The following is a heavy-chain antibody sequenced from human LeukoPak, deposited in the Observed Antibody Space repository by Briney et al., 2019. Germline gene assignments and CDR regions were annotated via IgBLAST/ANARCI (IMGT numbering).Heavy chain of an antibody. CDR2: IYSGGST. CDR1: GFTVSSNY. V-gene: IGHV3-66*01. D-gene: IGHD6-19*01. J-gene: IGHJ4*02. CDR3: VREGRWLVGRGFDY. Sequence: GGSLRLSCAASGFTVSSNYMSWVRQAPGKGLEWVSVIYSGGSTYYADSVKGRFTISRDNSKNTLYLQMNSLRAEDTAVYYCVREGRWLVGRGFDYWGQGTLVTVSS.